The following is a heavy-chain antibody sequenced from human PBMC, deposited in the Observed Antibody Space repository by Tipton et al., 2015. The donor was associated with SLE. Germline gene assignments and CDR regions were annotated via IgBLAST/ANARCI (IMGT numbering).Heavy chain of an antibody. Sequence: QSEAEVRKPGASVKVSCKASGYTFTTYDITWVRQAPGQGLEWMGWISPYNGDTNYAQKFQGRVTMTTDTSTSTAYVELRNLRSDDTAVYYCARVATIGAFFDSWGQGTLVTVSS. CDR1: GYTFTTYD. J-gene: IGHJ4*02. CDR3: ARVATIGAFFDS. D-gene: IGHD5-12*01. CDR2: ISPYNGDT. V-gene: IGHV1-18*01.